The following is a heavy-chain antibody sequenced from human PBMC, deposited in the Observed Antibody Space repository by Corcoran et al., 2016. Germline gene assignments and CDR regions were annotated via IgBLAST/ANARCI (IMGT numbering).Heavy chain of an antibody. CDR1: GFTFSSYG. Sequence: QVQLVESGGGVVQPGRSPRLSCAASGFTFSSYGMHWVRQAPGKGLEWVAVISYDGSNKYYADSVKGRFTISRDNSKNTLYLQMNSLRAEDTAVYYCAKDRAGYCSGGSCPIYGMDVWGQGTTVTVSS. CDR3: AKDRAGYCSGGSCPIYGMDV. V-gene: IGHV3-30*18. CDR2: ISYDGSNK. J-gene: IGHJ6*02. D-gene: IGHD2-15*01.